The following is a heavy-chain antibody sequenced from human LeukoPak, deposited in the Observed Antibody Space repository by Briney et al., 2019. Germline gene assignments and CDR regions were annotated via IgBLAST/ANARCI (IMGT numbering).Heavy chain of an antibody. Sequence: GGSLRLSCAASGFTFSSYGMHWLRQAPGKGLEGVAVISYDGNNKYYADSVKGRVTISRDSSKNTMYLQMNSLRGEDTAVYYCAKAERRYNWNAHDLFGYWGQGTLVTVAS. J-gene: IGHJ4*02. V-gene: IGHV3-30*18. D-gene: IGHD1-1*01. CDR1: GFTFSSYG. CDR2: ISYDGNNK. CDR3: AKAERRYNWNAHDLFGY.